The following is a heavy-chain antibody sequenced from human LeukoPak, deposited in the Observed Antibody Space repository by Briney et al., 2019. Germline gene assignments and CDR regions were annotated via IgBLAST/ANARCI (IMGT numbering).Heavy chain of an antibody. D-gene: IGHD6-13*01. CDR1: GGSFSGYY. CDR3: ARVKRLVAVAGTRRWFDP. J-gene: IGHJ5*02. Sequence: SETLSLTCAVYGGSFSGYYWSWIRQPPGKGLEWIGEINHSGSTNYNPSLKSRVTISVDTSKNQFSLKLSSVTAADTAVYYCARVKRLVAVAGTRRWFDPWGQGTLVTVSS. V-gene: IGHV4-34*01. CDR2: INHSGST.